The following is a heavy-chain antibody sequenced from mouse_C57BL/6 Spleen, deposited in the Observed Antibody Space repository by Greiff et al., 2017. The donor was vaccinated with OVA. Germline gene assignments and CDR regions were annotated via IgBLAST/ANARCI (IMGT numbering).Heavy chain of an antibody. D-gene: IGHD2-5*01. CDR2: SRNKANDYTT. CDR3: ARESYYSNYYAMDY. J-gene: IGHJ4*01. CDR1: GFTFSDFY. V-gene: IGHV7-1*01. Sequence: EVKVVESGGGLVQSGRSLRLSCATSGFTFSDFYMEWVRQAPGKGLEWIAASRNKANDYTTEYSASVKGRFIVSRDTSQSILYLQMNALRAEDTAIYYCARESYYSNYYAMDYWGQGTSVTVSS.